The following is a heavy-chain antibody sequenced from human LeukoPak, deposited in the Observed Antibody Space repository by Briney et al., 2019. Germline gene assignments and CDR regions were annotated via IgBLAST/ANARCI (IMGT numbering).Heavy chain of an antibody. CDR1: GFTFSSYA. V-gene: IGHV3-30-3*01. CDR3: ARDRRRVAVAGFDY. CDR2: ISYDGSNK. J-gene: IGHJ4*02. D-gene: IGHD6-19*01. Sequence: GRSLGLSCAASGFTFSSYAMHWVRQAPGKGLEWVAVISYDGSNKYYADSVKGRFTISRDNSKNTLYLQMNSLRAEDTAVYYCARDRRRVAVAGFDYWGQGTLVTVSS.